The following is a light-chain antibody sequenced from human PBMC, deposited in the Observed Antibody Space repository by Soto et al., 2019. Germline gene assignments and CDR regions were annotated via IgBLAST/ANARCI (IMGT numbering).Light chain of an antibody. CDR1: QSVAGS. CDR2: AAS. CDR3: QQTYTSVAT. Sequence: EFVLTQSPATLSLSPGERAILSCRASQSVAGSLAWYQQKPGQAPRLLIYAASTLQDGVPSRFSGGGSGTAFSLIITGLQPGDSATYYCQQTYTSVATFGQGTKV. J-gene: IGKJ1*01. V-gene: IGKV3-11*01.